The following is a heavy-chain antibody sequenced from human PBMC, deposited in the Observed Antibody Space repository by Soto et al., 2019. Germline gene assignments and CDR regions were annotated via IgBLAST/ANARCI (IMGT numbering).Heavy chain of an antibody. CDR2: ISYDENNK. J-gene: IGHJ4*02. CDR3: AKVLTGDLDY. D-gene: IGHD7-27*01. Sequence: PGGSLRLSCAASGFPFSDYYMSWIRQAPGKGLEWVAVISYDENNKYYADSVKGRFTISRDNSKNTLYLQMNSLRAEDTAVYYCAKVLTGDLDYWGQGTLVTVSS. CDR1: GFPFSDYY. V-gene: IGHV3-30*18.